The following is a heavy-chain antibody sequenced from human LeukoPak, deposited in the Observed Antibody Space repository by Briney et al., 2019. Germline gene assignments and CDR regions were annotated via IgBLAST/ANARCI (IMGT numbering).Heavy chain of an antibody. V-gene: IGHV3-7*03. CDR1: GFTFSSYW. CDR2: IKQDGSEK. D-gene: IGHD3-22*01. J-gene: IGHJ4*02. CDR3: ARDYYDSSGYCCVFDY. Sequence: GGSLRLSCAASGFTFSSYWMSWVRQAPGKGLEWVANIKQDGSEKYYVDSVKGRFTISRDNAKNSLYLQMNSLRAEDTALYYCARDYYDSSGYCCVFDYWGQGTLVTVSS.